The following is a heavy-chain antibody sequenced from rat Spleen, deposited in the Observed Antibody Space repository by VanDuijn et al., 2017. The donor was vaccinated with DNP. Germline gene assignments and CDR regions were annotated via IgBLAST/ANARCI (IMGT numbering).Heavy chain of an antibody. D-gene: IGHD1-12*02. J-gene: IGHJ4*01. CDR2: ISYSGDT. CDR3: TRVGDLHDGGDGDALDA. V-gene: IGHV3-1*01. CDR1: GYSITSNY. Sequence: EVQLQESGPGLVKPSQSLSLTCSVTGYSITSNYWGWIRTFPGNKMAWIGHISYSGDTTYNPSLESRISITRDTSKNRFFLQLNSVTTEDTATYYCTRVGDLHDGGDGDALDAWGQGTSVTVSS.